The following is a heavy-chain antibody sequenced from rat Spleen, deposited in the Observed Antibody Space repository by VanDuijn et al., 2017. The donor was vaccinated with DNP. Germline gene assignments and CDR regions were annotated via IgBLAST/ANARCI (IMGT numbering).Heavy chain of an antibody. D-gene: IGHD1-4*01. V-gene: IGHV5-22*01. Sequence: EVQLVESGGDLVQPGRSLRLSCAASGFIFSNYYMAWVRQAPTKGLEWVANINYDGGDTFYGDSVKGRFTISRDIVKNILYLQMNSLRSEDMATYYCARHVLPLRVWDYWGQGVMVTVSS. CDR2: INYDGGDT. CDR1: GFIFSNYY. CDR3: ARHVLPLRVWDY. J-gene: IGHJ2*01.